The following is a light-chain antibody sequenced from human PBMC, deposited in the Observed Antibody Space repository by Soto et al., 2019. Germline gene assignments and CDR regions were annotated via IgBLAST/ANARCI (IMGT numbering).Light chain of an antibody. V-gene: IGLV2-14*01. CDR1: SSDVGGYDY. CDR2: EVS. CDR3: SAYTTTNTLI. J-gene: IGLJ1*01. Sequence: HSSLTQPSSVSVSPGQSVTISCTGTSSDVGGYDYVSWYQQHPGTAPKLILYEVSNRPSGVSNRFSGSKSGNTASLIISGLQTEDEADYYCSAYTTTNTLIYGTGTKVTVL.